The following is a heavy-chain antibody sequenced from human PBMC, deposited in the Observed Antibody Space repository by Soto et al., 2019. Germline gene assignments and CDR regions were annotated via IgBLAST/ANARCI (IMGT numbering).Heavy chain of an antibody. Sequence: QVQLVQSGAEVKKPGASVKVSCKASGYTFTSYAMHWVRQAPGQRLEWMGWINAGNGNTKYSQKFQGRVTITRDTSASTAYMELSSLRSEDTAVYYCAGDGYYYDSSGYCYYFDFWGQGTLVTVSS. V-gene: IGHV1-3*01. CDR2: INAGNGNT. D-gene: IGHD3-22*01. J-gene: IGHJ4*02. CDR1: GYTFTSYA. CDR3: AGDGYYYDSSGYCYYFDF.